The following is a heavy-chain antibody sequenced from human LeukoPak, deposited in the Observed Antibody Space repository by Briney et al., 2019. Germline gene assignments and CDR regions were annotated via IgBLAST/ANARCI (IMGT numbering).Heavy chain of an antibody. D-gene: IGHD5-24*01. CDR1: GFTFSSYS. V-gene: IGHV3-21*01. CDR2: ISSSSSYI. J-gene: IGHJ3*02. Sequence: GGSLRLSCAASGFTFSSYSMNWVRQAPGKGLEWVSSISSSSSYIYYADSVKGRFTISRDNAKNSLYLQMNSLGAEDTAVYYCARDRSMADAFDIWGQGTMVTVSS. CDR3: ARDRSMADAFDI.